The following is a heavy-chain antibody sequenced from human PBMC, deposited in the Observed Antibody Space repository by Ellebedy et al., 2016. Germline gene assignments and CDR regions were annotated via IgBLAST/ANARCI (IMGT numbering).Heavy chain of an antibody. J-gene: IGHJ4*02. CDR1: GYTFTSYG. CDR2: ISAYNGNT. CDR3: ASWYKDY. Sequence: ASVKVSXXASGYTFTSYGISWVRQAPGQGLEWMGWISAYNGNTNYAQKLQGRVTMTTDTSTSTAYMELSRLRSDDTAVYYCASWYKDYWGQGTLVTVSS. V-gene: IGHV1-18*01. D-gene: IGHD1-14*01.